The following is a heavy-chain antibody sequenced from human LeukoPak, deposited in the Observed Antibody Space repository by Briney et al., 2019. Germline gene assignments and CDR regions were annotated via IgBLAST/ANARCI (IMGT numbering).Heavy chain of an antibody. CDR2: ISSSGTVI. Sequence: GGSLRLSCAASGFTFSYYYMRWIRQAPGKGLEWVSYISSSGTVIKYADSVKGRFTISRDNAQNSMHLQMNTLRGEDTAVYYCAREAWYGSRWYETENYYYYYYMDVWGKGTTVTVSS. J-gene: IGHJ6*03. D-gene: IGHD6-13*01. CDR3: AREAWYGSRWYETENYYYYYYMDV. CDR1: GFTFSYYY. V-gene: IGHV3-11*01.